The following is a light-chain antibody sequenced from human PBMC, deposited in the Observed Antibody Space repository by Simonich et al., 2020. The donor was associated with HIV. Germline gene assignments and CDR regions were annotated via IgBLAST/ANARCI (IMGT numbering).Light chain of an antibody. CDR2: GAS. J-gene: IGKJ1*01. V-gene: IGKV3-15*01. CDR1: QSVSCN. CDR3: QQYNKWPPWT. Sequence: DIVLTQSPATLSVSPADRASLSCRASQSVSCNLTWYQQKPGQAPRLLIYGASTRATGITAKFRGSVSWTEFTLTISSRQSEDYACYYWQQYNKWPPWTFGQGTKVEI.